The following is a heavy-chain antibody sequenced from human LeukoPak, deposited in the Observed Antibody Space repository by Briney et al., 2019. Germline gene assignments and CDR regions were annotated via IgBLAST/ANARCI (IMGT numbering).Heavy chain of an antibody. V-gene: IGHV3-30*18. CDR3: AKGDFYGSGTYIFYFDS. Sequence: GGSLRLSCAASGFTFSNYDMNWVRQAPGKGLEWVAVISYDGTNKNYADSVKGRFTISRDNTKNTMSMQMNSLSAEDTAVYYCAKGDFYGSGTYIFYFDSWGQGTPVTVSS. CDR1: GFTFSNYD. J-gene: IGHJ4*02. CDR2: ISYDGTNK. D-gene: IGHD3-10*01.